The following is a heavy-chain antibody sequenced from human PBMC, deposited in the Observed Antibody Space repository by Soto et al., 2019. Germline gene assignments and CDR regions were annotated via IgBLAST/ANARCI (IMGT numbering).Heavy chain of an antibody. J-gene: IGHJ5*02. CDR2: ISPGSRYP. CDR3: VRGGGGGLFDP. CDR1: GFTFGDSY. V-gene: IGHV3-11*06. D-gene: IGHD2-15*01. Sequence: GGSLRLSCAGSGFTFGDSYMSWIRQAPGKVLEWLSYISPGSRYPAYADSLKCRFTISRDNAKRSLYLQMMSLTAEDTAIYYCVRGGGGGLFDPWGQGTMVTVSS.